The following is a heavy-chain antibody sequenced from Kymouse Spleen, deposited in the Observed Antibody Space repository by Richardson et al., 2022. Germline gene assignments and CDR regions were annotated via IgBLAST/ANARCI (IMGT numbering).Heavy chain of an antibody. CDR1: GGSVSSGSYY. J-gene: IGHJ6*02. D-gene: IGHD1-7*01. Sequence: QVQLQESGPGLVKPSETLSLTCTVSGGSVSSGSYYWSWIRQPPGKGLEWIGYIYYSGSTNYNPSLKSRVTISVDTSKNQFSLKLSSVTAADTAVYYCARDPYNWNSYYYYGMDVWGQGTTVTVSS. V-gene: IGHV4-61*01. CDR3: ARDPYNWNSYYYYGMDV. CDR2: IYYSGST.